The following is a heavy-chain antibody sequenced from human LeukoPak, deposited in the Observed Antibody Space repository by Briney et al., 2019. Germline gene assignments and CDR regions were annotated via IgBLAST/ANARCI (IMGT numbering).Heavy chain of an antibody. V-gene: IGHV3-23*01. CDR1: GFTFSSYA. CDR3: AKGYSSSWYGVFDY. Sequence: GGSLRLSCAASGFTFSSYAMSWVRQAPGKGLEWVSTISGSGGSTYYADSVKGRFTISRDNSKNTLYPQMNSLRAEDTAVYYCAKGYSSSWYGVFDYWGQGTLVTVSS. J-gene: IGHJ4*02. D-gene: IGHD6-13*01. CDR2: ISGSGGST.